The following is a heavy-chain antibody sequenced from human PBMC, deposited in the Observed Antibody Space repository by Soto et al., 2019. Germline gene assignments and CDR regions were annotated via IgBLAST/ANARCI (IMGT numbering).Heavy chain of an antibody. CDR2: IRSDGSNT. Sequence: QVQLVESGGGVVQPGRSLRLSCAGSGFTFRNYGMHWVRHAPGKGLDWVAGIRSDGSNTYYTDSMKGRFTISRDDSKNTLYLQMDSLRVEDTAVYYCARDCDTSGYWSWFDPWGQGTLVTVSS. V-gene: IGHV3-33*01. CDR3: ARDCDTSGYWSWFDP. J-gene: IGHJ5*02. D-gene: IGHD3-22*01. CDR1: GFTFRNYG.